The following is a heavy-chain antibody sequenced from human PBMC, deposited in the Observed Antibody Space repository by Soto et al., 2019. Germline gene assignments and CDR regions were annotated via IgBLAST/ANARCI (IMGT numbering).Heavy chain of an antibody. CDR1: GGTFSSYA. V-gene: IGHV1-69*13. Sequence: AASVKVSCKASGGTFSSYAISWVRQAPGQGLEWMGGIIPIFGTANYAQKFQGRVTITADESTSTAYMELSSLRSEDTAVYYCARTDSSSSVIDYWGQGTLVTVSS. CDR2: IIPIFGTA. J-gene: IGHJ4*02. CDR3: ARTDSSSSVIDY. D-gene: IGHD6-6*01.